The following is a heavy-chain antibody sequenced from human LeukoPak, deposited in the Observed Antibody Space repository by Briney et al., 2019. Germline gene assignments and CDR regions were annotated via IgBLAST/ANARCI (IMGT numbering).Heavy chain of an antibody. V-gene: IGHV3-73*01. J-gene: IGHJ5*02. CDR2: IDKKDKGYATAT. D-gene: IGHD1-26*01. CDR3: TRDSGTYNWFDP. CDR1: GFTFSGSA. Sequence: GGSLRLSCAASGFTFSGSAIHWVRQSSGKGLEWVGQIDKKDKGYATATAYAASVKGRFTISRDDSINSAYLQMKSLKTEDTALYYCTRDSGTYNWFDPWGQGTLVTVSS.